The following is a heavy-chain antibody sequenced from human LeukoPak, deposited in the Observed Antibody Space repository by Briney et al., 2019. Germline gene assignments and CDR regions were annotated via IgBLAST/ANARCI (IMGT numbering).Heavy chain of an antibody. CDR3: ALGSGRTFDY. J-gene: IGHJ4*02. CDR2: IYWDGDK. D-gene: IGHD3-10*01. Sequence: SGPTLVNPTQTPTLTCTFSGLSLSTSGVGVGWIRQPPGKALEWLALIYWDGDKRYSSSLKSRLTITKDTSKNQVVLTMTNMDPVDTATYYCALGSGRTFDYWGQGTLVTVSS. V-gene: IGHV2-5*02. CDR1: GLSLSTSGVG.